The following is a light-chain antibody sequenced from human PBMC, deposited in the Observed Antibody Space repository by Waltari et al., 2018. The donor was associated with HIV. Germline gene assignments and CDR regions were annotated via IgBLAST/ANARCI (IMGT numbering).Light chain of an antibody. CDR3: ATWDNRLTAVL. J-gene: IGLJ2*01. CDR1: SSNVGASY. Sequence: QSVLTQPPSVSAAPGQKVTISCSGGSSNVGASYVSWYQQLPGAAPKLLIFDDEQRPSGIPDRFSGSKAGTSAHLGITGLQTGDEADYYCATWDNRLTAVLFGGGTKLTVL. V-gene: IGLV1-51*01. CDR2: DDE.